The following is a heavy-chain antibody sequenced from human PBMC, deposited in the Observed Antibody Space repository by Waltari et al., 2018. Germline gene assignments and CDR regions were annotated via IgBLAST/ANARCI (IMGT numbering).Heavy chain of an antibody. V-gene: IGHV3-30*03. J-gene: IGHJ4*02. Sequence: QVQLVESGGGVVQPGRSLRLSCAASGFTFSRYGMPWVRRAPARGLEWVAFVSHDGSTKYYGDSVKGRFTISRDNSENTLSLQMNSLRPEDTAVYFCAREIVVVVPSAMMDYWGQGTLVTVSS. CDR3: AREIVVVVPSAMMDY. CDR1: GFTFSRYG. D-gene: IGHD2-2*01. CDR2: VSHDGSTK.